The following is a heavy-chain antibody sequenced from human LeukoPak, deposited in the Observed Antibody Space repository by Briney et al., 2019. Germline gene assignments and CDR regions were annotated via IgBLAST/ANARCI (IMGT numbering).Heavy chain of an antibody. CDR2: IIPIFGTA. D-gene: IGHD5-18*01. CDR3: ARNPIELRGYSYGYFDY. CDR1: GGTFSSYA. J-gene: IGHJ4*02. Sequence: SVKVSCKASGGTFSSYAISWVRQAPGQGLEWMGGIIPIFGTANYAQKFQGRVTITADESTSTAYMELSSLRSEDTAVYCCARNPIELRGYSYGYFDYWGQGTLVTVSS. V-gene: IGHV1-69*01.